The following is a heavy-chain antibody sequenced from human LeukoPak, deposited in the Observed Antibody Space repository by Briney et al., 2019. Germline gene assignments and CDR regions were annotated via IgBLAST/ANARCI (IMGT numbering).Heavy chain of an antibody. CDR1: GDSVSSNSAA. CDR2: TYYRSKWYN. Sequence: SQTLSLTCAISGDSVSSNSAAWNWIRQSPSRGLEWLGRTYYRSKWYNDYAVSVKSRITINPDTSKNQFSLQLNSVTPADTAVYFWSRDTHSNGWEIGWGYYYYYGMDVWGQGTTVTVSS. CDR3: SRDTHSNGWEIGWGYYYYYGMDV. D-gene: IGHD6-19*01. J-gene: IGHJ6*02. V-gene: IGHV6-1*01.